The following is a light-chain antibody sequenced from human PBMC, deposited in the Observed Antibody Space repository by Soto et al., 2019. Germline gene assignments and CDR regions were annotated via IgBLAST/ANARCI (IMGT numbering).Light chain of an antibody. CDR1: SCNIGSNT. J-gene: IGLJ2*01. CDR3: AAWDDSLNSVV. CDR2: SNN. Sequence: QSVLTQPPSASGTPGQRVTISCSGSSCNIGSNTVNWYQQLPGTAPKILIYSNNQRPSGVPVRFSGSKSGPSASLAISGLQSDEEAEYYCAAWDDSLNSVVFGGGTQLTVL. V-gene: IGLV1-44*01.